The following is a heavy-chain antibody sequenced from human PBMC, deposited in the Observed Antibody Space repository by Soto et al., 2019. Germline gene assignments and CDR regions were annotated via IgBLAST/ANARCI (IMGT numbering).Heavy chain of an antibody. CDR2: IYYSGST. J-gene: IGHJ5*02. V-gene: IGHV4-59*01. D-gene: IGHD3-3*01. CDR1: GGSISSYY. CDR3: ARGSYDFWSGYLGGWFDP. Sequence: PSETLSLTCTVSGGSISSYYWSWIRQPPGKGLEWIGYIYYSGSTNYNPSLKSQVTISVDTSKNQFSLKLSSVTAADTAVYYCARGSYDFWSGYLGGWFDPWGQGTLVTVSS.